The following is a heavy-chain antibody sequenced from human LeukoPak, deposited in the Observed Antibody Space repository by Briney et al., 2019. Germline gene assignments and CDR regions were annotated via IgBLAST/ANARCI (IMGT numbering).Heavy chain of an antibody. CDR3: ARDGMISPD. D-gene: IGHD3-16*01. CDR2: ISSSSSYI. V-gene: IGHV3-21*01. CDR1: GFTFSSYS. Sequence: GGSLRLSCAASGFTFSSYSMNWVRQAPAKGLDWVSSISSSSSYIYYADSVKGRFTISRDNAKDSMYLQSNSLRGEDTAVYYCARDGMISPDWGQGTPVTVSS. J-gene: IGHJ4*02.